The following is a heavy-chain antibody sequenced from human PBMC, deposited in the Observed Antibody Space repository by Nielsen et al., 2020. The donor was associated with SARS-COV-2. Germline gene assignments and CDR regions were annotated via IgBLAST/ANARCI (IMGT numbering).Heavy chain of an antibody. CDR1: GGSFSGYY. CDR3: ARGRTAGYGSGSYVWFDP. CDR2: INHSGST. J-gene: IGHJ5*02. V-gene: IGHV4-34*01. D-gene: IGHD3-10*01. Sequence: SETLSLTCAVYGGSFSGYYWSWIRQPPGKGLEWIGEINHSGSTNYNPSLKSRVTISVDTSKNQFSLKLSSVTAADTAVYYCARGRTAGYGSGSYVWFDPWGQGTLVTVSS.